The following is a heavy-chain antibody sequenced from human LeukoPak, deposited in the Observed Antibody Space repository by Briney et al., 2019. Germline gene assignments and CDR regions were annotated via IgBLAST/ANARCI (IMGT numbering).Heavy chain of an antibody. CDR3: AKARLRNDAFDI. Sequence: PGGSLRLSCAASGFTFDDYGMSWVRQAPGKGLEWVSGINWNGGSTGYADSVKGRFTISRDNAKNSLYLQMNSLRAEDTAVYYCAKARLRNDAFDIWGQGTRVTVSS. D-gene: IGHD4-17*01. J-gene: IGHJ3*02. V-gene: IGHV3-20*04. CDR1: GFTFDDYG. CDR2: INWNGGST.